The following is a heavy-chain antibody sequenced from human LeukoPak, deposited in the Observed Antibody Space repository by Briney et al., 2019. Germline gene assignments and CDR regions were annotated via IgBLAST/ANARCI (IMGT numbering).Heavy chain of an antibody. CDR1: GFTFSSYG. J-gene: IGHJ6*03. CDR2: VRYDGGNK. Sequence: PGGSLRLSCAASGFTFSSYGMHWVRQAPGKGLEWVAFVRYDGGNKYNPDSVRGRFTISRDNSKNTVYLQMNSLRAEDTAVYFCAKDPIGIVGATYYYYYMDVWGKGTTVTVSS. V-gene: IGHV3-30*02. CDR3: AKDPIGIVGATYYYYYMDV. D-gene: IGHD1-26*01.